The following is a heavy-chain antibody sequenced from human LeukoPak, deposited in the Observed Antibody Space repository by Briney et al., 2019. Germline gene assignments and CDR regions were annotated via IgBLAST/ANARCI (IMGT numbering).Heavy chain of an antibody. CDR3: ARLPFPYSSSWSSFDY. CDR1: GGSISSYY. J-gene: IGHJ4*02. Sequence: SSETLSLTCTVSGGSISSYYWSWIRQPPGKGLEWIGYVYYSGSTNYNPSLKSRVTTSVDTSKNQFSLRLSSVTAADTAVYYCARLPFPYSSSWSSFDYWGQGTLVTVSS. D-gene: IGHD6-13*01. V-gene: IGHV4-59*08. CDR2: VYYSGST.